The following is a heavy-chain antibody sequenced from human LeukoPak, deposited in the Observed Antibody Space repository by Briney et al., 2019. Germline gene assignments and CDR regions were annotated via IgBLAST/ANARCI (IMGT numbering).Heavy chain of an antibody. J-gene: IGHJ4*02. Sequence: PSETLSLTCTVSGGSISSGSYYWSWIRQPAGKGLEWIGRIYTSGSTNYNPSLKSRVTISVDTSKSQFSLKLSSVTAADTAGYYCAREYSGYDLAFDYWGQGTLVTVSS. V-gene: IGHV4-61*02. CDR3: AREYSGYDLAFDY. CDR1: GGSISSGSYY. CDR2: IYTSGST. D-gene: IGHD5-12*01.